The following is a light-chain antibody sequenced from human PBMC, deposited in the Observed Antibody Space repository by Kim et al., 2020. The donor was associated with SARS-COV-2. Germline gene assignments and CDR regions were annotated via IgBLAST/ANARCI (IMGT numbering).Light chain of an antibody. CDR2: DVS. J-gene: IGLJ2*01. CDR3: SSYTSSSTYVV. V-gene: IGLV2-14*03. Sequence: QSALTQPASVSGSPGQSITISCTGTSSDVGGYNYVSWYQQHPGKARKLMIYDVSNRPSGVSYRFSGSKSGNTASLTISALQAEDEADYYCSSYTSSSTYVVFGGGTQLTVL. CDR1: SSDVGGYNY.